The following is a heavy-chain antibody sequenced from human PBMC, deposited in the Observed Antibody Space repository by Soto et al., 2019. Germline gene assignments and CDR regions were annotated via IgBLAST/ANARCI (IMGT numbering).Heavy chain of an antibody. V-gene: IGHV4-59*01. D-gene: IGHD2-2*02. CDR1: GGTIGSYD. J-gene: IGHJ4*02. Sequence: XGTLSLTCTVSGGTIGSYDWSWIRQPPGKGLEWIGYIYFTGSTNYNPSLKSRVTISVDTSKNQFSLKLTSVTAADTAVYYCAGGSCSSASCYTGDYWGQGTLVTVSS. CDR3: AGGSCSSASCYTGDY. CDR2: IYFTGST.